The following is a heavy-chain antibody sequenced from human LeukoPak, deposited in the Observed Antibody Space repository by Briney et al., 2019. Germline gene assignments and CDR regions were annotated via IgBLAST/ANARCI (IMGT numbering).Heavy chain of an antibody. CDR2: CHYSGNT. CDR3: ARSASSTSRSAFDI. Sequence: PSETLSLTCTISGGSISSNYWSWIRQPPGKGLEWIGYCHYSGNTNYNPSLKSRATISVDMSKNQFSLTLNFVTAADTAVYYCARSASSTSRSAFDIWGQGTRVTASS. J-gene: IGHJ3*02. V-gene: IGHV4-59*13. CDR1: GGSISSNY.